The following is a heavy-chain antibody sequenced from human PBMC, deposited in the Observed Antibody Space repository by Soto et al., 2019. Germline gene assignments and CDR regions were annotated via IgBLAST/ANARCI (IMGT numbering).Heavy chain of an antibody. CDR2: ISSSSNYI. J-gene: IGHJ6*02. CDR1: EFTFSSYS. CDR3: ARERLEADYGMDV. Sequence: EVQLVESGGGLVQPGGSLRLSCAASEFTFSSYSMNWVRQAPGKGLEWVSSISSSSNYIYYADSVRGRFTISRDNAKNSLYLQMNSLRAEDTAVYYCARERLEADYGMDVWGQGTTVTVSS. V-gene: IGHV3-21*01. D-gene: IGHD6-25*01.